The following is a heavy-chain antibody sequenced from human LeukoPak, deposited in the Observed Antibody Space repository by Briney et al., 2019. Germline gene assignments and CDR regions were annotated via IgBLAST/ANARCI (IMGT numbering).Heavy chain of an antibody. V-gene: IGHV3-48*01. CDR3: LRYGSGKNYRDPFDF. CDR1: GFAFNRNA. CDR2: IRGGSDII. D-gene: IGHD3-10*01. J-gene: IGHJ4*02. Sequence: GGSMRLSCAAYGFAFNRNAMNWVSQAPGKGLEWNSHIRGGSDIIYHADSVMGRVTISRENAENSLYLQMSRLRVEDTGVYFCLRYGSGKNYRDPFDFWGQGTLVTVSP.